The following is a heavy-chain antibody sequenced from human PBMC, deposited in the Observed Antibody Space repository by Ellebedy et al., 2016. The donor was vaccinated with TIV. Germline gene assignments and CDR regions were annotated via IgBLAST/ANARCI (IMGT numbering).Heavy chain of an antibody. CDR1: GGSFSDYY. CDR2: INHSGST. D-gene: IGHD1-1*01. CDR3: ARGQQVERRFPF. Sequence: GSLRLXXAVYGGSFSDYYWSWIRQPPGKGLEWIGEINHSGSTNYNPSLKSRVTISVDPSKSQFSLRLSSVTAADTAVYYCARGQQVERRFPFWGRGTLVTVSS. J-gene: IGHJ4*02. V-gene: IGHV4-34*01.